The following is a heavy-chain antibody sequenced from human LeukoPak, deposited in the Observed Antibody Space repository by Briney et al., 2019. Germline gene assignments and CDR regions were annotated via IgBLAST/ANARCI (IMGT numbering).Heavy chain of an antibody. J-gene: IGHJ4*02. CDR3: RSDCSGCSSYFDY. CDR1: GFTYYLYY. CDR2: INSDGSNT. Sequence: PGGSLTLSCTPSGFTYYLYYKHALRHAPGKGLVWVSRINSDGSNTIYADSVKGRFTFSRDNAKNTLYLQMNSLRAEDTAVYYCRSDCSGCSSYFDYWGQGTLVTVSS. V-gene: IGHV3-74*01. D-gene: IGHD6-19*01.